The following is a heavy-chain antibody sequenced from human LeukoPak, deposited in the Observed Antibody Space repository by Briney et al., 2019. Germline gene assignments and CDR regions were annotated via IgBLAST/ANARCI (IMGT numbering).Heavy chain of an antibody. CDR1: GFTFSDYW. CDR2: IKVDGSER. D-gene: IGHD6-19*01. J-gene: IGHJ6*03. Sequence: GGSLRLSCAASGFTFSDYWMSWVRQAPGKGLEWVANIKVDGSERYYVDSVKGRFTISRDNSKNTLYLQMNSLRAEDTAVYYCARPGYSSGWPLFQYYYYYYMDVWGKGTTVTVSS. V-gene: IGHV3-7*01. CDR3: ARPGYSSGWPLFQYYYYYYMDV.